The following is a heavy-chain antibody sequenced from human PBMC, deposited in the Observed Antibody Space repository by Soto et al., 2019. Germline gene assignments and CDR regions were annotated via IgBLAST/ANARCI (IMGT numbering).Heavy chain of an antibody. CDR1: GFSLTNGRMG. D-gene: IGHD4-17*01. V-gene: IGHV2-26*01. CDR3: ARMDGDYNYYGLDV. Sequence: SGPTLVNPTETLTLTCSVSGFSLTNGRMGVSWIRQPPGKALEWLAHSFSDAERSYSTSMQSRLNMYKDSSCSQVVLTMTNMAPADTATYFCARMDGDYNYYGLDVWGHGIAVTVSS. J-gene: IGHJ6*02. CDR2: SFSDAER.